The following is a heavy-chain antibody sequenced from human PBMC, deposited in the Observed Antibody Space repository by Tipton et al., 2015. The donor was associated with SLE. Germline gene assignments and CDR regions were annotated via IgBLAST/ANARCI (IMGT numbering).Heavy chain of an antibody. Sequence: TLSLTCTVSGGSISSYYWSWIRQPPGKGLEWIGYIYYSGSTNYNPSLKRRVTISVDTSKNQFSLKLSSVTAADTAVYYCARVGWLAEDYWGQGTLVTVSS. V-gene: IGHV4-59*12. CDR2: IYYSGST. J-gene: IGHJ4*02. D-gene: IGHD5-12*01. CDR1: GGSISSYY. CDR3: ARVGWLAEDY.